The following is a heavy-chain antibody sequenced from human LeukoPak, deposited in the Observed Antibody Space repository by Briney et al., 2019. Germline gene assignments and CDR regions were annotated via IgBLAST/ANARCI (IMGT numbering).Heavy chain of an antibody. CDR1: GFTFSSYA. Sequence: GGSLRLSCAASGFTFSSYAMHWVRQAPGKGLEWVAVISYDGSNKYYADSVKGRFTISRDNSKNTLYLQMNSLRAEDTAVYYCAIPYCGGDWEYCFVYWGQGTLVTVSS. D-gene: IGHD2-21*02. CDR2: ISYDGSNK. CDR3: AIPYCGGDWEYCFVY. J-gene: IGHJ4*02. V-gene: IGHV3-30*04.